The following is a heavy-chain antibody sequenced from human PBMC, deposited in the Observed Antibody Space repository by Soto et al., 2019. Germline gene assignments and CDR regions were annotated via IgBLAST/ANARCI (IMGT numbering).Heavy chain of an antibody. CDR1: GGSISSGGYY. J-gene: IGHJ4*02. CDR3: ARGRSNYVWFQSQPLDY. CDR2: IYYSGST. Sequence: SETLSLTCTVSGGSISSGGYYWSWIRQHPGKGLEWIGYIYYSGSTYYNPSLKSRVTISVDTSKNQFSLELSSVTAADTAVYYCARGRSNYVWFQSQPLDYWGQGTLVTVSS. D-gene: IGHD3-16*01. V-gene: IGHV4-31*03.